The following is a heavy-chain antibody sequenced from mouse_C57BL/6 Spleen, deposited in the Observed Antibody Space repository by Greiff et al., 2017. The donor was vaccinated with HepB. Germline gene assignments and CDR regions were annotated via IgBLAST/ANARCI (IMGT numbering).Heavy chain of an antibody. CDR2: INHDGSST. D-gene: IGHD2-5*01. V-gene: IGHV5-16*01. CDR3: ARDGGSNYVGGYFDV. J-gene: IGHJ1*03. Sequence: EVKLMESEGGLVQPGSSLKLSCTASGFTFSDYYMAWVRQVPEKGLEWVANINHDGSSTYYLDSLKSRFIISRDNAKNSLYLQMSSLKSEDTATYYCARDGGSNYVGGYFDVWGTGTTVTVSS. CDR1: GFTFSDYY.